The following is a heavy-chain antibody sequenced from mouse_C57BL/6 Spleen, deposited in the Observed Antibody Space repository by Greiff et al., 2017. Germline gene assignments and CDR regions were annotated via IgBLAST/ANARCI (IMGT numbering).Heavy chain of an antibody. CDR2: IDPETGGT. Sequence: QVQLKQSGAELVRPGASVTLSCKASGYTFTDYEMHWVKQTPVHGLEWIGAIDPETGGTAYNQKFKGKAILTADKSSSTAYMELRSLTSEDSAVYYCTRLGKLGHFDYWGQGTTLTVSS. CDR1: GYTFTDYE. J-gene: IGHJ2*01. D-gene: IGHD4-1*01. V-gene: IGHV1-15*01. CDR3: TRLGKLGHFDY.